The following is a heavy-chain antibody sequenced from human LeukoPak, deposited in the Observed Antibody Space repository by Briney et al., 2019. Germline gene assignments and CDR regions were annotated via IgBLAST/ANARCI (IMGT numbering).Heavy chain of an antibody. CDR3: ARDLVGATKGFDI. CDR1: GFTFSSYG. J-gene: IGHJ3*02. D-gene: IGHD1-26*01. Sequence: GGSLRLSCAASGFTFSSYGMHWVRQAPGKGLEWVAFIRYDGSNKYYADSVKGRFTIPRDNSKNTLYLQMNSLKTEDTAVYYCARDLVGATKGFDIWGQGTMVTVSS. V-gene: IGHV3-30*02. CDR2: IRYDGSNK.